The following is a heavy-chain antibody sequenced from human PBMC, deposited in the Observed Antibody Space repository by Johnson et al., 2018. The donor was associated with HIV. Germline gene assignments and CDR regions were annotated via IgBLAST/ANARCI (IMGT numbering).Heavy chain of an antibody. CDR3: ARDRYCSGGSCYLRSRADAFDI. CDR1: GFTFSYHG. D-gene: IGHD2-15*01. J-gene: IGHJ3*02. Sequence: VQLVESGGGVVQPGESLRLSCRTFGFTFSYHGMHWVRQAPGKGLEWVSYISSSGSTIYYADSVKGRFTISRANAKNSLYLQMNSLSAEDTAVYYCARDRYCSGGSCYLRSRADAFDIWGQGTMVTVSS. V-gene: IGHV3-48*04. CDR2: ISSSGSTI.